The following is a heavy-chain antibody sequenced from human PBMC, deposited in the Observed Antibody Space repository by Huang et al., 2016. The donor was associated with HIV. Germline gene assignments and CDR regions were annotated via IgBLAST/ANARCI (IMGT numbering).Heavy chain of an antibody. CDR3: AYSPYLVNWYFDL. D-gene: IGHD3-10*01. Sequence: QITLKESGPTLVRPTQTLTLTCTVSGLSLTTGGVGVGWIRQPPGKALEWLSLIYWDDDKRYSQSLKSRVTITRDTSKNQVVLRMTNVDPGDTATYFCAYSPYLVNWYFDLWGRGILVTVSS. V-gene: IGHV2-5*02. J-gene: IGHJ2*01. CDR2: IYWDDDK. CDR1: GLSLTTGGVG.